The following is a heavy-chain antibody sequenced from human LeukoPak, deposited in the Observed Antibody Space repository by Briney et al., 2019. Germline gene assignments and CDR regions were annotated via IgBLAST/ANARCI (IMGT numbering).Heavy chain of an antibody. CDR1: GFTFNNYE. Sequence: GGAVRLSCAASGFTFNNYEMNWARQAPGKGLEWVSYISSSSSTTYYADSVQRRFTISRDNAKNSLYLQMNSLRDEDTAAYYCAREDYYHSGSYWGQGTLVAGAS. CDR2: ISSSSSTT. CDR3: AREDYYHSGSY. V-gene: IGHV3-48*02. D-gene: IGHD3-10*01. J-gene: IGHJ4*02.